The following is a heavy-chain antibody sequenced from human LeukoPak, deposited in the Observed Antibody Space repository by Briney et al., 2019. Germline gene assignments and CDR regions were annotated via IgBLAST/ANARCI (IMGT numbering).Heavy chain of an antibody. CDR2: INPNSGGT. J-gene: IGHJ5*02. V-gene: IGHV1-2*02. CDR3: ARVRRFRQQLVQDWFDP. CDR1: GYTFTGYY. D-gene: IGHD6-13*01. Sequence: ASVKVSCKASGYTFTGYYMHWVRQAPGQGLEWMGWINPNSGGTNYAQKFQGRATMTRDTSISTAYMELSRLRSDDTAVYYCARVRRFRQQLVQDWFDPWGQGTLVTISS.